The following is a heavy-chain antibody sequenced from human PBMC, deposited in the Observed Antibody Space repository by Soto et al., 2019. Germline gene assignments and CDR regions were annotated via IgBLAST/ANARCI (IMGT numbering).Heavy chain of an antibody. CDR3: ATGRQRDGYHSGTSALDI. D-gene: IGHD5-12*01. V-gene: IGHV4-59*01. J-gene: IGHJ3*02. Sequence: KPAGTXSLTCTFSGFSISIDDWIWVRQSPGKGLEWIGYIYSRGNTNYNPSLKRRVTISVDTSKTHFSMNLSSVTAADTAVYYCATGRQRDGYHSGTSALDIWGQGTMVTVSS. CDR2: IYSRGNT. CDR1: GFSISIDD.